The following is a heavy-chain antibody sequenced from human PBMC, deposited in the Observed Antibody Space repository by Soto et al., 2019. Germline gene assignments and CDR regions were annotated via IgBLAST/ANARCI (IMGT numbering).Heavy chain of an antibody. V-gene: IGHV3-23*01. Sequence: PGGSLRLSCAASGFTFSSYAMSWVRQAPGKGLEWVSAISGSGGSTYYADSVKGRFTISRDNSKNTLYLQMNSLRAEDTAVYYCAKDGMKNTMVRGDFPVTLDYWGQGTLVTVSS. D-gene: IGHD3-10*01. CDR2: ISGSGGST. J-gene: IGHJ4*02. CDR1: GFTFSSYA. CDR3: AKDGMKNTMVRGDFPVTLDY.